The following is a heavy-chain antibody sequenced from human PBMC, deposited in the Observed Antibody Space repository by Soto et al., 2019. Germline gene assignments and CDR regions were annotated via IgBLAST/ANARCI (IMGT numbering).Heavy chain of an antibody. CDR2: ISYDGSNK. V-gene: IGHV3-30-3*01. CDR3: ASNYDFWSGYN. CDR1: GFTFSSYA. J-gene: IGHJ4*02. Sequence: VGSLRLSCAASGFTFSSYAMHWVRQAPGKGLEWVAVISYDGSNKYYADFVKGRFTISRDNSKNTLYLQMNSLRAEDTAVYYCASNYDFWSGYNWGQGTLVTVSS. D-gene: IGHD3-3*01.